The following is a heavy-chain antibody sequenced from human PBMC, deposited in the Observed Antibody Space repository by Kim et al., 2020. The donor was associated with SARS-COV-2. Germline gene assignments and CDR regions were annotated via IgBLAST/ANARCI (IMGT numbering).Heavy chain of an antibody. Sequence: YSPSFQGQVTISADKSISTAYLQWSSLKASDTAMYYCARHKWGGGRYFDLWGRGTLVTVSS. CDR3: ARHKWGGGRYFDL. V-gene: IGHV5-51*01. D-gene: IGHD2-15*01. J-gene: IGHJ2*01.